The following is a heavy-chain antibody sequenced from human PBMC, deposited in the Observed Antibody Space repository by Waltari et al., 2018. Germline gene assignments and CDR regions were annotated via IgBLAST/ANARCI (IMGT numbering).Heavy chain of an antibody. V-gene: IGHV4-39*01. CDR2: IYYRGST. Sequence: QLQLQESGPGLVKPSETLSLTCTVSGGSISSSGYYWGWIRLPPGKGLEWIGSIYYRGSTYYNPSLKSRVTISVDTSKNQFSLKVSSVTAADTAVYYCARHESWSGVGNYWGQGALVTVSS. CDR3: ARHESWSGVGNY. CDR1: GGSISSSGYY. J-gene: IGHJ4*02. D-gene: IGHD3-10*01.